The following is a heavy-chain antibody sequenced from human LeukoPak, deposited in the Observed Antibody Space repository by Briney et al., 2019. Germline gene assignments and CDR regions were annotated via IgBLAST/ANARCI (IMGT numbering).Heavy chain of an antibody. Sequence: GASVKVSCKASGYTFTGYYMHWVRQAPGQGLEWMGWINPNSGGTNYAQKFQGRVTMTRDTSISTAYMELSGLRSDDTAVYYCARGLAAAGSRFDYWGQGTLVTVSS. J-gene: IGHJ4*02. CDR2: INPNSGGT. D-gene: IGHD6-13*01. V-gene: IGHV1-2*02. CDR3: ARGLAAAGSRFDY. CDR1: GYTFTGYY.